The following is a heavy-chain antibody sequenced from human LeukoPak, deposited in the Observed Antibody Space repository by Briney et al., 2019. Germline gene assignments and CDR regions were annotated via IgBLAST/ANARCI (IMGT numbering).Heavy chain of an antibody. V-gene: IGHV3-21*01. CDR3: ARASGLKYGRDY. Sequence: PGGSLRLSCAASGVTFSSYSMNWVRQAPGKGLEWVSCTSSSSSYIYYADSVKGRFTISRDNAKNSLYLQMNSLRAEDTAVYYCARASGLKYGRDYWGQGTLVTVSS. D-gene: IGHD4-17*01. J-gene: IGHJ4*02. CDR2: TSSSSSYI. CDR1: GVTFSSYS.